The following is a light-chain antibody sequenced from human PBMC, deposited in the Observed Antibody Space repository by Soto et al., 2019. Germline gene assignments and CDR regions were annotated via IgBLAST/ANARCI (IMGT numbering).Light chain of an antibody. V-gene: IGLV2-14*01. CDR3: SSYTSSSTRR. CDR2: DVS. J-gene: IGLJ2*01. CDR1: SSDVGGYNY. Sequence: QSVLTQPASVSGSPGQSITISCTGTSSDVGGYNYVSWYQQHPGKAPKLMIYDVSNRPSGVSNRFSGSKSGNTASLTISGLQAEDEADYYCSSYTSSSTRRIGGGTKVTVL.